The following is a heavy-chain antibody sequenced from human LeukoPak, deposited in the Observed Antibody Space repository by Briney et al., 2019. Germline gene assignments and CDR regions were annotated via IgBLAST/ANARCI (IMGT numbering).Heavy chain of an antibody. Sequence: GGSLRLSCAASGFTFSSYGMHWVRQAPGKGLEWVAVISYDGSNKYYADSVKGRFTISRDNSKNTLYLQMNSLRAEDTAVYYCAKVSIAAAGMSVYGNLEGFDYWGQGTLVPSPQ. CDR3: AKVSIAAAGMSVYGNLEGFDY. D-gene: IGHD6-13*01. CDR1: GFTFSSYG. J-gene: IGHJ4*02. CDR2: ISYDGSNK. V-gene: IGHV3-30*18.